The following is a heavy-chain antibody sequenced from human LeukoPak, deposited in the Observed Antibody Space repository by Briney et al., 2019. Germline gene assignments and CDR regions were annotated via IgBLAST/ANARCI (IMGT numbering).Heavy chain of an antibody. J-gene: IGHJ5*02. D-gene: IGHD2-15*01. CDR2: IIPIFGTA. V-gene: IGHV1-69*13. CDR1: GGTFSSYA. CDR3: ATPRVGYRSGGSCYWFDP. Sequence: ASVKVSCKASGGTFSSYAISWVRQAPGQGLEWMGGIIPIFGTANYAQKFQGRVTITADESTSTAYMELSSLRSEDTAVYYCATPRVGYRSGGSCYWFDPWGQGTLVTVSS.